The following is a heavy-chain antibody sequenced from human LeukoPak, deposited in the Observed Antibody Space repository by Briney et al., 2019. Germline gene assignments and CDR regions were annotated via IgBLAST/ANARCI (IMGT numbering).Heavy chain of an antibody. J-gene: IGHJ4*02. CDR3: ARGEYYYDSSGYYSYCFDY. CDR1: GFTVSSNY. CDR2: IYSGGST. V-gene: IGHV3-53*01. Sequence: GGSLRLSCAASGFTVSSNYMSWVRQAPGKGLEWVSVIYSGGSTYYADSVKGRFTISRDNSKNTLYLQMNSLRAEDTAVYYCARGEYYYDSSGYYSYCFDYWGQGTLVTVSS. D-gene: IGHD3-22*01.